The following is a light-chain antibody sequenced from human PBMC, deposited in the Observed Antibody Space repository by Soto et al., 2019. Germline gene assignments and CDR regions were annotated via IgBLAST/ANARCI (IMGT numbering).Light chain of an antibody. J-gene: IGKJ2*01. V-gene: IGKV3-20*01. CDR2: GAS. Sequence: EIVLTQSAGTLSLSPGERATLSCRASQSVSSSYLAWYQQKPGQAPRLLIYGASSRATGIPDRFSGSGSGTDFTLTISRLEPEDFAVYYCQQFGSSLYTFGQGTKVDIK. CDR3: QQFGSSLYT. CDR1: QSVSSSY.